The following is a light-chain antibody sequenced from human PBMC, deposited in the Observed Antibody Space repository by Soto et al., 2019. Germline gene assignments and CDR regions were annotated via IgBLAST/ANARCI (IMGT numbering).Light chain of an antibody. Sequence: EIVLTQSPGTLSLSPGERVTLSCRASQSVSDNYFAWYQQKPGQAPRLLLYRSSTRATGVPERFSGSVSGTNFTLTVSRLEPEDFAVYYCQQFDHSPWTFGQGTTV. V-gene: IGKV3-20*01. CDR3: QQFDHSPWT. CDR2: RSS. J-gene: IGKJ1*01. CDR1: QSVSDNY.